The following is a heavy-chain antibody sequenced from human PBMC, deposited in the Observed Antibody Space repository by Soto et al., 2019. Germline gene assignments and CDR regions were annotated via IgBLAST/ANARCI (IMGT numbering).Heavy chain of an antibody. V-gene: IGHV3-48*03. D-gene: IGHD3-3*01. CDR2: TSSSGSTI. CDR3: ARAGFLEWLFRGMDV. CDR1: GFTFSSYE. Sequence: SLRLSCAASGFTFSSYEMNWVRQAPGKGLEWVSYTSSSGSTIYYADSVKGRFTISRDNAKNSLYLQMNSLRAEDTAVYYCARAGFLEWLFRGMDVWGQGTTVTVSS. J-gene: IGHJ6*02.